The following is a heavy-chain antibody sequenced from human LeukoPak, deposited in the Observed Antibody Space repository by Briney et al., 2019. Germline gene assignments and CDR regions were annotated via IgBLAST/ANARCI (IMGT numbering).Heavy chain of an antibody. V-gene: IGHV1-2*02. CDR3: AREEHCSGGSCYAFDY. Sequence: GASVKVSCKASGYTFTGYYMHWVRQAPGQGLEWMGWINPNSGGTNYAQKFQGRVTMTRDTSISTAYMELSRLRSDDTAVYYWAREEHCSGGSCYAFDYWGQGTLVTVSS. CDR2: INPNSGGT. CDR1: GYTFTGYY. J-gene: IGHJ4*02. D-gene: IGHD2-15*01.